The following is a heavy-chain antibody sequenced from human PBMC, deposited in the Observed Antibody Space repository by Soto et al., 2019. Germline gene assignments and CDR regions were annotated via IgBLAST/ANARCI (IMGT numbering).Heavy chain of an antibody. CDR3: AKETAAGVYYYYGMDV. Sequence: GGSLRLSCAASGFTFSSYAMSWVRQAPGKGLEWVSAISGSGGNKYYADSVKGRFTISRDNSKNTLYLQMNSLRAEDTAVYYCAKETAAGVYYYYGMDVWGQGTTVTVSS. V-gene: IGHV3-23*01. D-gene: IGHD6-13*01. CDR2: ISGSGGNK. J-gene: IGHJ6*02. CDR1: GFTFSSYA.